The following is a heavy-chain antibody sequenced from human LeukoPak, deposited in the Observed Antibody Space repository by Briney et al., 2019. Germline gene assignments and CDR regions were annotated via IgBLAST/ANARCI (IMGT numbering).Heavy chain of an antibody. Sequence: ASVKVSCKASGYTFTSYGISWVRQAPGQGLEWMGWISAYNGNTNYAQRLQGRFIITTDTSTSTAYMELRSLRSDDTAVYYCARDQMGSCYDTPLVALDCWGQGTLVTVSS. CDR3: ARDQMGSCYDTPLVALDC. D-gene: IGHD6-13*01. CDR1: GYTFTSYG. V-gene: IGHV1-18*01. CDR2: ISAYNGNT. J-gene: IGHJ4*02.